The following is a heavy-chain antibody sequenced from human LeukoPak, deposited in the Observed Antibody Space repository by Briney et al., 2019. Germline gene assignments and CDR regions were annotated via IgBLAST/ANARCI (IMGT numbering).Heavy chain of an antibody. CDR1: GFTFDDYA. J-gene: IGHJ6*04. Sequence: GGSLRLSCAASGFTFDDYAMHWVRQAPGKGLEWVSLISWDGGSTYYADSVKDRFTISRDNSKNSLYLQMNGLRAEDTALYYCAKDIERGYCSGGSCPGMDVWGKGTTVTVSS. D-gene: IGHD2-15*01. CDR3: AKDIERGYCSGGSCPGMDV. V-gene: IGHV3-43D*04. CDR2: ISWDGGST.